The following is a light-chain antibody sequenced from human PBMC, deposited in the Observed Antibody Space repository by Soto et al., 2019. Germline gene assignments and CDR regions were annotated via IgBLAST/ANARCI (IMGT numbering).Light chain of an antibody. V-gene: IGKV3-20*01. CDR1: QSIARSY. CDR2: DAS. Sequence: EVVLTQSPGTLSLSLGERATLPCRASQSIARSYLAWYQQKPGQAPRLLIYDASTRATGIPDRFSGSGSGTDFTLTISRLEPEDFAVFYCQQYAYSPITFGQGTRLEI. CDR3: QQYAYSPIT. J-gene: IGKJ5*01.